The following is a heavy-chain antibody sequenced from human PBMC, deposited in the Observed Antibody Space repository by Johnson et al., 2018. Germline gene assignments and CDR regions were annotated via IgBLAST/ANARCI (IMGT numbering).Heavy chain of an antibody. J-gene: IGHJ6*03. V-gene: IGHV3-30-3*01. CDR1: GFTFSSYA. CDR3: ARKGRRRITYSYDTSKYYYYMDV. CDR2: ISYDGNNQ. Sequence: QVQLVQSGGGVVQPGRSLRLSCAASGFTFSSYALHWVRQAPGKGLEWVAFISYDGNNQHYADSVKGRFTIPRDNSNNTLYLQMNSLRPEDTAVYYCARKGRRRITYSYDTSKYYYYMDVWGKGTTVTVSS. D-gene: IGHD3-22*01.